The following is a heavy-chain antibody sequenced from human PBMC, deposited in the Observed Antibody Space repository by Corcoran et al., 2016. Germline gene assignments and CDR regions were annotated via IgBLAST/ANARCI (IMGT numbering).Heavy chain of an antibody. V-gene: IGHV5-51*01. Sequence: EVQLVQSGAAVKEPGESLKISCNGSGYSFTSYWIGWVGQMPGKGLEWVGIIYPGDSDTRYSPSFQGQVTISADQSIRTAYLKWSSLKASDTAMNYCARRSPGRGWDLMDYWGQGTLVTGSS. CDR2: IYPGDSDT. D-gene: IGHD6-19*01. J-gene: IGHJ4*02. CDR3: ARRSPGRGWDLMDY. CDR1: GYSFTSYW.